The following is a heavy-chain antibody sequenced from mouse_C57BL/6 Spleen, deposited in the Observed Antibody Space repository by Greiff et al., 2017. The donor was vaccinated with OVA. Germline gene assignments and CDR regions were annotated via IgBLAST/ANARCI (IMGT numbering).Heavy chain of an antibody. J-gene: IGHJ4*01. D-gene: IGHD2-3*01. Sequence: QVQLQQPGAELVKPGASVKMSCKASGYTFTSYWITWVKQRPGQGLEWIGDLYPGSGSSNYNEKFKSKATLTVDTSSSTAYMQLSSLTSEDSAVYYCARDDGYYYAMDYWGQGTSVTVSS. CDR1: GYTFTSYW. CDR2: LYPGSGSS. CDR3: ARDDGYYYAMDY. V-gene: IGHV1-55*01.